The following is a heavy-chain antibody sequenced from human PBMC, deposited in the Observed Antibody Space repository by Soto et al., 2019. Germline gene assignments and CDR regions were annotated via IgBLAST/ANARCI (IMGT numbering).Heavy chain of an antibody. CDR2: FYSGGST. V-gene: IGHV3-66*01. D-gene: IGHD2-15*01. CDR1: GFNVSSNY. Sequence: EVQLVESGGGLVQPGGSLRLSCAASGFNVSSNYMSWVRQPPGKGLEWVSVFYSGGSTYYADSVKGRFTISRDISKNTLYLQMNSLRAEDTAVYYCARESPWYCSGGSCFFDYRGQGTLVTVSS. CDR3: ARESPWYCSGGSCFFDY. J-gene: IGHJ4*02.